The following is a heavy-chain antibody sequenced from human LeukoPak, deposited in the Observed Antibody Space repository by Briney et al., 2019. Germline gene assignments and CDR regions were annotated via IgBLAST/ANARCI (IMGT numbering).Heavy chain of an antibody. V-gene: IGHV3-30*02. Sequence: GGSLRLSCAASGFTFSSCDIHWVRQAPGKGLEWEAFIQYDGSYKYYADSVKGRFTISRDNSKNTLYLQMNSLRVEDTAVYYCAKDRTGAPAYYFDYWGQGTLVTVSS. CDR2: IQYDGSYK. CDR3: AKDRTGAPAYYFDY. J-gene: IGHJ4*02. D-gene: IGHD1-14*01. CDR1: GFTFSSCD.